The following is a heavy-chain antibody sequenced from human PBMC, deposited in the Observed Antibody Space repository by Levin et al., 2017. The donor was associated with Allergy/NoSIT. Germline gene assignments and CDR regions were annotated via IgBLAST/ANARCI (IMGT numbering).Heavy chain of an antibody. D-gene: IGHD2-15*01. CDR2: MSYRGNT. CDR1: GGSISSYF. CDR3: ARQDGWFFDF. J-gene: IGHJ4*02. Sequence: SETLSLTCTVSGGSISSYFWSWIRQPPGKGLEWIGYMSYRGNTKYNPSLKSRVTISGDPPKNQFFLKLTSVTAADTAVYFCARQDGWFFDFWGQGALVTVAS. V-gene: IGHV4-59*01.